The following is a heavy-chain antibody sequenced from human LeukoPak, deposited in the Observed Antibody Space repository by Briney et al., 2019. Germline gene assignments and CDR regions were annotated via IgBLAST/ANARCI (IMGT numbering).Heavy chain of an antibody. Sequence: VRSLRLSCSASGCTFRSYSMNWVREAPGKGLEWVSYISSSSSTIYYADSVKGRFTISRDNAKNSLYLQMNSLRAEDTAEYYCARTTYLGGFDPWGQGTLVTVSS. J-gene: IGHJ5*02. CDR1: GCTFRSYS. CDR3: ARTTYLGGFDP. V-gene: IGHV3-48*01. CDR2: ISSSSSTI. D-gene: IGHD2-21*01.